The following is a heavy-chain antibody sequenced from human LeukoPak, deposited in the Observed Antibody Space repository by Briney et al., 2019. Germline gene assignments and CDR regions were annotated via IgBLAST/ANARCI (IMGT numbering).Heavy chain of an antibody. V-gene: IGHV3-21*01. Sequence: KPGGSLRLSCAASGFTFSSYSMNWVRQAPGKGLEWVSSISSSSSYTYYADSVKGRFTISRDNAKNSLYLQMNSLRAEDTAVYYCARDHFAIAAAGTFDYWGQGTLVTVSS. J-gene: IGHJ4*02. CDR2: ISSSSSYT. D-gene: IGHD6-13*01. CDR3: ARDHFAIAAAGTFDY. CDR1: GFTFSSYS.